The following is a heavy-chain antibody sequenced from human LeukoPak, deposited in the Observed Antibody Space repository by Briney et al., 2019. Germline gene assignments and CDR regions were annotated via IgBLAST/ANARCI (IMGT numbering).Heavy chain of an antibody. D-gene: IGHD3-16*01. CDR1: GYTFTSYD. J-gene: IGHJ4*02. CDR3: ARAQYDYVWGSYFIFDY. Sequence: ASVKVSCKASGYTFTSYDINWVRQATGQGLEWMGWMNPNSGNTGYAQKFQGRVTMTRNTSISTAYMELSSLRSEDTAVYYCARAQYDYVWGSYFIFDYWGQGTLVTVSS. CDR2: MNPNSGNT. V-gene: IGHV1-8*01.